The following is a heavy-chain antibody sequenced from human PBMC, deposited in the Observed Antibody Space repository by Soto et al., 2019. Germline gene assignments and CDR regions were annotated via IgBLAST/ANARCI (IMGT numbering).Heavy chain of an antibody. V-gene: IGHV4-31*03. CDR3: APLPRGWGAFDI. CDR2: IYYSGST. Sequence: QVQLQESGPGLVKPSQTLSLTCTVSVGSISSGGYYWSWIRQHPGTGLEWIGYIYYSGSTYYNPSLKSRVTISVDTSKNQFSLKLSSVTAADTAVYYCAPLPRGWGAFDIWGQGTMVTVSS. J-gene: IGHJ3*02. D-gene: IGHD3-10*01. CDR1: VGSISSGGYY.